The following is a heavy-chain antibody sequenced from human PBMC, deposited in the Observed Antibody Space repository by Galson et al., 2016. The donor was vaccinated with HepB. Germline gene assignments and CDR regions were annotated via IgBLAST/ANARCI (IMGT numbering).Heavy chain of an antibody. CDR3: ARGGVGPGAATNP. D-gene: IGHD2-15*01. CDR2: VSDSGSTT. CDR1: GFSFRDYY. Sequence: SLRLSCAASGFSFRDYYMSWIRQAPGKGLECMSEVSDSGSTTYYVDSVRGRFTISRDNAKNSLFLQMSGLTVDDTAVYYSARGGVGPGAATNPWGQGTLVTVPP. V-gene: IGHV3-11*01. J-gene: IGHJ5*02.